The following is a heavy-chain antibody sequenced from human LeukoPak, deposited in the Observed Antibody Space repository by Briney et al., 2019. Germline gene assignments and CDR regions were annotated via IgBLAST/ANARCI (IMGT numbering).Heavy chain of an antibody. CDR1: GGSFTSRSFY. J-gene: IGHJ4*02. Sequence: SETLSLTCTVSGGSFTSRSFYWGWIRQPPGKGLDWIGNFDSSGSTYYNPSLKSRVTISVDTSKDQFSLNMNSVTAADTAVYYCARAKDWNFDWGQGTLVTVSS. CDR3: ARAKDWNFD. D-gene: IGHD1-7*01. V-gene: IGHV4-39*01. CDR2: FDSSGST.